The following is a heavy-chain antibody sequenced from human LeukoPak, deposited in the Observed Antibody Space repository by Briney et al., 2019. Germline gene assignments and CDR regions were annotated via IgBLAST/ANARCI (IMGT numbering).Heavy chain of an antibody. CDR3: AREDTMVRGVFDY. Sequence: ASVKVSCKASGYTFTSYDINWVRQATGQGLEWMGWMNPNSGNTGYAQKFQGRVAMTRNTSISTAYMELSSLRSEDTAVYYCAREDTMVRGVFDYWGQGTLVTVSS. J-gene: IGHJ4*02. CDR2: MNPNSGNT. CDR1: GYTFTSYD. D-gene: IGHD3-10*01. V-gene: IGHV1-8*01.